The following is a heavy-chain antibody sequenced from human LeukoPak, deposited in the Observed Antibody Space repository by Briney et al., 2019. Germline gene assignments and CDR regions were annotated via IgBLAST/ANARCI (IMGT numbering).Heavy chain of an antibody. J-gene: IGHJ5*02. CDR3: AKDLIVGTTNWFDP. V-gene: IGHV3-64*01. D-gene: IGHD1-26*01. CDR2: ISSNGGST. CDR1: GFTFSSYA. Sequence: GGSLRLSCAASGFTFSSYAMHWVRQAPGKGLEYVSAISSNGGSTYYANSVKGRFTISRDNSKNTLYLQMNSLRAEDTAVYYCAKDLIVGTTNWFDPWGQGTLVTVSS.